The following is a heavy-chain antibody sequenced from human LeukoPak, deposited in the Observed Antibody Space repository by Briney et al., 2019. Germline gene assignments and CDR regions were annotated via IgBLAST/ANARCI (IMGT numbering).Heavy chain of an antibody. CDR1: GGSFSGYY. CDR3: ARVSKVGDAYYFDY. V-gene: IGHV4-34*01. D-gene: IGHD3-16*01. J-gene: IGHJ4*02. Sequence: SETLSLTCAVYGGSFSGYYWRWLRQPPGKGLEWVGEINHSGRTNYNPSLKSRVTISVDTSKNQFSLKLSSVTAADTAVYYCARVSKVGDAYYFDYWGQGTLVTVSS. CDR2: INHSGRT.